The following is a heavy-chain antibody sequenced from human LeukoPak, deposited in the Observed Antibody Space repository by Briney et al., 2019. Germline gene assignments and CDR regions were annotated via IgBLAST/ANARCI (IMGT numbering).Heavy chain of an antibody. V-gene: IGHV3-53*01. Sequence: GGSLSLSCAASGFTVRSNYMSWVRRAPGKGLEWVSVIYSGGSTYYADSVKGRFTISRDNSKNTLYLQMNSLRAEDTAVYYCARARSSGWKTMGYFDYWGQGTLVTVSS. CDR3: ARARSSGWKTMGYFDY. D-gene: IGHD6-19*01. CDR2: IYSGGST. CDR1: GFTVRSNY. J-gene: IGHJ4*02.